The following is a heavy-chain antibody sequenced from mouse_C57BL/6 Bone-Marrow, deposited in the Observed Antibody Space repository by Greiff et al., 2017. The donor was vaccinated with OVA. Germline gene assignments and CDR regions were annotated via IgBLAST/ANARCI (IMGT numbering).Heavy chain of an antibody. J-gene: IGHJ4*01. Sequence: EVQGVESGAELVKPGASVKLSCTASGFNIKDYYMHWVKQRPEQGLEWIGRIDPEDGETKYAPKFQGKATITADTSSNTAYLQLSSLTSEDTAVDYCALYYSNSLYAMDYWGQGTSVTVSS. V-gene: IGHV14-2*01. CDR3: ALYYSNSLYAMDY. CDR2: IDPEDGET. D-gene: IGHD2-5*01. CDR1: GFNIKDYY.